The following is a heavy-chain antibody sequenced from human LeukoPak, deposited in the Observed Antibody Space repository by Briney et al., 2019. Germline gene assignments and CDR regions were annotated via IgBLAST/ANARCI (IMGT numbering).Heavy chain of an antibody. CDR1: GGSISTTSYY. V-gene: IGHV4-39*07. Sequence: SETLSLTCTVSGGSISTTSYYWDWIRQPPGKGLEWIGSVYYSGTTYYNPSLKSRVTISVDKSKNQFSLKLSSVTAADTAVYYCARDKVIVVVSHVYYNWFDPWGQGTLVTVSS. CDR2: VYYSGTT. D-gene: IGHD3-22*01. CDR3: ARDKVIVVVSHVYYNWFDP. J-gene: IGHJ5*02.